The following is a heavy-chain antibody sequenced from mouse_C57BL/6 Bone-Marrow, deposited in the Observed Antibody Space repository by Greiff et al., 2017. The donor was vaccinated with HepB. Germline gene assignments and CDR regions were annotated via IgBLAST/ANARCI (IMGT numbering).Heavy chain of an antibody. CDR1: SYTFTDYE. CDR3: TRIYYYGSSYPWFAY. J-gene: IGHJ3*01. Sequence: VKLMESGAELVRPGASVTLSCKASSYTFTDYEMHWVKQTPVHGLEWIGAIDPETGGTAYNQKFKGKAILTADKSSSTAYMELRSLTSEDSAVYYCTRIYYYGSSYPWFAYWGQGTLVTVSA. V-gene: IGHV1-15*01. CDR2: IDPETGGT. D-gene: IGHD1-1*01.